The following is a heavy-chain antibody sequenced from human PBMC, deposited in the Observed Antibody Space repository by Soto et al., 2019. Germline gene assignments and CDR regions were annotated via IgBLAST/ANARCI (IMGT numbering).Heavy chain of an antibody. CDR1: GGTFISYA. D-gene: IGHD2-2*01. V-gene: IGHV1-69*13. Sequence: ASVKVSCKASGGTFISYAISWVRQAPRQGLEWMGGIIPIFGTANYAQKFQGRVTITADESTSTAYMELSSLRSEDTAVYYCAGLRNCSSTSCYYYYGMDVWGQGTTVTVSS. CDR3: AGLRNCSSTSCYYYYGMDV. J-gene: IGHJ6*02. CDR2: IIPIFGTA.